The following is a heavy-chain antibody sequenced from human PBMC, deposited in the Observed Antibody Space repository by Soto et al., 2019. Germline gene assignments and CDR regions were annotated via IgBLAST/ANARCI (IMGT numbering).Heavy chain of an antibody. J-gene: IGHJ4*02. CDR2: ISGSGRTI. V-gene: IGHV3-11*04. D-gene: IGHD3-22*01. CDR1: GIVFSDY. Sequence: GGSLRLSCAASGIVFSDYMSWVRQAPGKGLEWLSYISGSGRTIYSADSVKGRFTISRDNATNSLYLQMNNLRAEDTAVYYCARWNYDTTGYYKGALDYWGQGTLVTVSS. CDR3: ARWNYDTTGYYKGALDY.